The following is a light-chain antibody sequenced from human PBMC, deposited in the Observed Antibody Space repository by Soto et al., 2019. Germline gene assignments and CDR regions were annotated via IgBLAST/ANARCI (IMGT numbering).Light chain of an antibody. CDR3: SSYTSSSTWV. Sequence: HSARTQPASVSGSPGQSITISSTGPSSDVGGYNYVSWYQQHPGKSPKLIIYEVSNRPSGVSNRFSGSKSGTTASLTISGLQAEDEAEYYCSSYTSSSTWVFGGGPKLTVL. CDR1: SSDVGGYNY. CDR2: EVS. J-gene: IGLJ3*02. V-gene: IGLV2-14*01.